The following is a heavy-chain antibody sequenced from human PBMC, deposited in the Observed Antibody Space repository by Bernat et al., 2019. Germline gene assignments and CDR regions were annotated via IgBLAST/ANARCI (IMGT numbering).Heavy chain of an antibody. CDR1: GYTFTGYY. Sequence: QVQLVQSGAEVKKPGASVKVSCKASGYTFTGYYMHWVRQAPGQGLEWMGWINPNSGGTNYAQKFQGWVTMTRDTSISTAYMEMSRLRSDDTAVDYCAGGTVDTAMASQEEDWYFDLWGRGTLVTVSS. D-gene: IGHD5-18*01. CDR3: AGGTVDTAMASQEEDWYFDL. CDR2: INPNSGGT. V-gene: IGHV1-2*04. J-gene: IGHJ2*01.